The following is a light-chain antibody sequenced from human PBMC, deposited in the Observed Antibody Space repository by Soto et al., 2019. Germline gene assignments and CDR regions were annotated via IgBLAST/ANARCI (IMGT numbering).Light chain of an antibody. CDR2: DAS. CDR3: KLRANLPVD. Sequence: TQSRGTGTLSTWRRATLSCRDSQTVIGTYLAWYQQKPGQAPRLLIFDASNRATGIPPRFSGSGSATDFTLACGRLNPADLAFHSRKLRANLPVDFALGTRLEIK. J-gene: IGKJ5*01. CDR1: QTVIGTY. V-gene: IGKV3D-20*02.